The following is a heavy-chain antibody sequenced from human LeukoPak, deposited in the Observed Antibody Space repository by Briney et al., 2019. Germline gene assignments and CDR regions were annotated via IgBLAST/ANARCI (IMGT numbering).Heavy chain of an antibody. CDR1: GFTVSSNY. Sequence: GGSLRLSCAASGFTVSSNYMSWVRQAPGKGLEWVSRINSDGSATSHADSVKGRFTISRDNAKNTLYLQMNSLRAEDTAVYYCGRVAHDSSGYYFNDYWGQGTLVTVSS. V-gene: IGHV3-74*01. J-gene: IGHJ4*02. CDR3: GRVAHDSSGYYFNDY. CDR2: INSDGSAT. D-gene: IGHD3-22*01.